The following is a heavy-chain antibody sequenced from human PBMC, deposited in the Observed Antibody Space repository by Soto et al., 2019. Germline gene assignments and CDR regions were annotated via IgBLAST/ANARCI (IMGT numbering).Heavy chain of an antibody. CDR2: ISYDGSNK. Sequence: QVQLVESGGGVLQPGRSLRLSCAASGFTFSSYGMHWVRQAPGKGLEWLAVISYDGSNKYYADSVKGRFTISRDNSKNTLYLHMNSLRAEDTAVYYCAKDEDEGSGGYYHNPFDYWGQGTLVTDSS. D-gene: IGHD3-22*01. J-gene: IGHJ4*02. CDR1: GFTFSSYG. V-gene: IGHV3-30*18. CDR3: AKDEDEGSGGYYHNPFDY.